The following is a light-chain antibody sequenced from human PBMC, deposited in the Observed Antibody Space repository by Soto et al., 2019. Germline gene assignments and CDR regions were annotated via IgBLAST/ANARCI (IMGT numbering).Light chain of an antibody. CDR3: SSFAGGVI. V-gene: IGLV2-23*01. CDR1: SSDVENYNV. J-gene: IGLJ2*01. CDR2: EDN. Sequence: QSVLTQPASVSGSPGQSITISCTGSSSDVENYNVVSWYQQPPGKAPKLIIYEDNKRPSGVPNRFSGSKSADTASLTISGLQAEDESDYYCSSFAGGVIFGGGTKLTVL.